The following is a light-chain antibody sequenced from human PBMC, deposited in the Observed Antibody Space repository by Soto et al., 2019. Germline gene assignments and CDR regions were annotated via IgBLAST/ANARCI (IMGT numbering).Light chain of an antibody. CDR1: RRDVGGYNY. V-gene: IGLV2-8*01. Sequence: QSALTQPPSASGSPGQSVRISCTGTRRDVGGYNYVAWYQQHPGKAPKLMIYEVTKRPSGVPDRFSGSKSGNTAFLTVSGLQPGDEADYYCSSYAGSDAFVFGTGTKVTVL. CDR3: SSYAGSDAFV. CDR2: EVT. J-gene: IGLJ1*01.